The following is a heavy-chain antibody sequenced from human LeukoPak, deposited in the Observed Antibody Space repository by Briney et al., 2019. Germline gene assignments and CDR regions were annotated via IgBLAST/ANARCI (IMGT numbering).Heavy chain of an antibody. CDR2: IYYSGST. D-gene: IGHD6-19*01. Sequence: SETLSLTCTVSGGSISSYYWSWVRQPPGKGMEWIGYIYYSGSTNYNPSLKSRVTISVDTSKNQFSLKLSSVTAADTAVYYCARSYSGHAFDYWGQGTLVTVSS. J-gene: IGHJ4*02. CDR1: GGSISSYY. CDR3: ARSYSGHAFDY. V-gene: IGHV4-59*01.